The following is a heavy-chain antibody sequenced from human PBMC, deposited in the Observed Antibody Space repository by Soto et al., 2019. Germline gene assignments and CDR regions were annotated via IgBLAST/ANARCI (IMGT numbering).Heavy chain of an antibody. V-gene: IGHV4-59*01. Sequence: PSETLSLTCTVSGGSISSYYWSWIRQPPGKGLEWIGYIYYSGSTNYNPSLKSRVTISVDTSKNQFSLKLSSVTAADTAVYYCARTIEARPKGYTWSAPWGQGTLVTVSS. CDR3: ARTIEARPKGYTWSAP. CDR1: GGSISSYY. J-gene: IGHJ5*02. CDR2: IYYSGST. D-gene: IGHD6-6*01.